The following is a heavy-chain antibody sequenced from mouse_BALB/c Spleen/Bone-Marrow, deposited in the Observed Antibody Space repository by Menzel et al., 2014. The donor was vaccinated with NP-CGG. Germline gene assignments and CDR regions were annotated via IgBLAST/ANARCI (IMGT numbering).Heavy chain of an antibody. CDR1: GYTFTSYW. CDR2: INPTSGYT. CDR3: ATGYYAMDS. J-gene: IGHJ4*01. V-gene: IGHV1-7*01. Sequence: VQLQESGAELAKPGASVKMSCKASGYTFTSYWMHWVRQRPGQGLEWIGYINPTSGYTEYNQKFKDKATLTADKSSSTAYMQLGSLTSEDSAVYYCATGYYAMDSRGQGSSVTVSS.